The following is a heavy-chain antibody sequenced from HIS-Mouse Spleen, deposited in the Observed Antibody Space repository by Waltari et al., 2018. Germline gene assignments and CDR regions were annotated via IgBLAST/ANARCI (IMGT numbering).Heavy chain of an antibody. CDR2: IDYSGGT. CDR3: AREIPYSSSWYDWYFDL. Sequence: QLQLQESGPGLVKPSETLSLTCTVSGGSISSSSYYWGWIRQPPGKGLEWIGSIDYSGGTYYNPSRKSRVTRSVDTSKNQFSLKLSSVTAADTAVYYCAREIPYSSSWYDWYFDLWGRGTLVTVSS. CDR1: GGSISSSSYY. D-gene: IGHD6-13*01. J-gene: IGHJ2*01. V-gene: IGHV4-39*07.